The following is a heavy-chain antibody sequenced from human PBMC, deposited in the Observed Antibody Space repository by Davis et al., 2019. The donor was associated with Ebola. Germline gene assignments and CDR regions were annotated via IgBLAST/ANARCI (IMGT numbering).Heavy chain of an antibody. D-gene: IGHD3-3*01. CDR1: GGSISSYY. CDR2: INHSGST. CDR3: ARGTRTIFGVVVSPNWFDP. V-gene: IGHV4-34*01. J-gene: IGHJ5*02. Sequence: SETLSLTCTVSGGSISSYYWSWIRQPPGKGLEWIGEINHSGSTNYNPSLKSRVTISVDTSKNQFSLKLSSVTAADTAVYYCARGTRTIFGVVVSPNWFDPWGQGTLVTVSS.